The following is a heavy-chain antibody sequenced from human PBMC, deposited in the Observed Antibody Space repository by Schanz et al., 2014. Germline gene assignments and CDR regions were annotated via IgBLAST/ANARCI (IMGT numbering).Heavy chain of an antibody. J-gene: IGHJ4*02. D-gene: IGHD3-16*01. CDR3: AGKVVATVGGYYDN. V-gene: IGHV3-11*01. Sequence: QVQLVDSGGGLVKPGGSLRLSCTASGFPFSDYFMAWIRQPPGRGLEWVAYSSNGGGTIYYADSVKDRITISRDNAENTLFLQMNSLRAEDTAVYYCAGKVVATVGGYYDNWGQGTLVIVSS. CDR1: GFPFSDYF. CDR2: SSNGGGTI.